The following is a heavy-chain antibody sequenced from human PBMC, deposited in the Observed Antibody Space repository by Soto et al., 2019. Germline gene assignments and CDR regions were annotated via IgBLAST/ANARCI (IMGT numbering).Heavy chain of an antibody. V-gene: IGHV3-30*18. J-gene: IGHJ4*02. Sequence: GGSLRLSCAASGFTFSSYGMHWVRQAPGKGLEWVAVISYDGSNKYYADSVKGRFTISRDNSKNTLYLQMNSLRAEDTAVYYCAKDLSGEWLIYYFDYWGQGTLVTVSS. CDR1: GFTFSSYG. CDR2: ISYDGSNK. D-gene: IGHD3-10*02. CDR3: AKDLSGEWLIYYFDY.